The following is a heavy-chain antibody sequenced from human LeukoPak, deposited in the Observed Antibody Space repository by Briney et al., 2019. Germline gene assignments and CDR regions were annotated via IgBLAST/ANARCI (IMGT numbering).Heavy chain of an antibody. D-gene: IGHD3-10*01. Sequence: PGGSLRLSCAASGFTFSSYWMHWVRQAPGKGLVWVAHINNDGSRTNYADSVKGRFTVSRDNAKNMLYPQMNSLRVEDTAVYYCARVRGESPRWFDPWGQGTLVTVSS. CDR3: ARVRGESPRWFDP. CDR1: GFTFSSYW. V-gene: IGHV3-74*01. J-gene: IGHJ5*02. CDR2: INNDGSRT.